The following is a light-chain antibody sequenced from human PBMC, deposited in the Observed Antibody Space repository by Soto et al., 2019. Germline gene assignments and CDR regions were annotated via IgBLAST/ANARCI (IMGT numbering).Light chain of an antibody. J-gene: IGLJ1*01. V-gene: IGLV2-23*02. Sequence: SVLTQPASVSGSPGQSITISCTGTISDVGSHNLVSWYQQHPGRAPKLIIYEVIKRPSGVSSRFSGSKSGNTASLTISGLQTDDEADYHCCSFAGSNPFPYVFGTGTKVTV. CDR2: EVI. CDR1: ISDVGSHNL. CDR3: CSFAGSNPFPYV.